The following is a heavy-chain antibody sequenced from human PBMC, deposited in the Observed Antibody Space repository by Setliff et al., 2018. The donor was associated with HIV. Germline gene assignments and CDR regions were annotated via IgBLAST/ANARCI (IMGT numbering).Heavy chain of an antibody. CDR3: ALVGTYCGGDCYSGTEYFQH. CDR1: GGSISSHY. V-gene: IGHV4-59*11. Sequence: SETLSLTCTVSGGSISSHYWSWIRQPPGKGLEWIGSIYYSGSTNYNPSLKSRVTISVDTSKNQFSLKLSSVTAADTAVYYCALVGTYCGGDCYSGTEYFQHWG. D-gene: IGHD2-21*02. J-gene: IGHJ1*01. CDR2: IYYSGST.